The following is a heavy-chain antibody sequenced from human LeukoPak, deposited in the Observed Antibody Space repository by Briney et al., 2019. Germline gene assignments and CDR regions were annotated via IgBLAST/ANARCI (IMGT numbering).Heavy chain of an antibody. V-gene: IGHV3-74*01. CDR3: ARDTGIAVAGT. CDR1: GFTFSSYW. CDR2: INTDGSNT. Sequence: GGSLRLSCAASGFTFSSYWMHWVRQAPGKGLVWVSRINTDGSNTSYADSVKGRFTISRDNAKNTLYLQMNSLRAEDTAVYYCARDTGIAVAGTWGQGTLVTVSS. D-gene: IGHD6-19*01. J-gene: IGHJ5*02.